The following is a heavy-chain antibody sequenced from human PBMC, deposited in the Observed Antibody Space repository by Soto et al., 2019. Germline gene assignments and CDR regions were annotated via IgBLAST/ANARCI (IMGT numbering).Heavy chain of an antibody. V-gene: IGHV1-18*01. J-gene: IGHJ6*03. Sequence: QVQLVQSGAEVKKPGASVKVSCKASDYTFTSYGISWVRQAPGQGLEWMGWISAYNGNTNYAQKLQGRVTMTTDTSTSTAYMELRSLRSDDTAVYYCARSVVPAAILYYYYMDVWGKGTTVTVSS. CDR2: ISAYNGNT. CDR3: ARSVVPAAILYYYYMDV. CDR1: DYTFTSYG. D-gene: IGHD2-2*01.